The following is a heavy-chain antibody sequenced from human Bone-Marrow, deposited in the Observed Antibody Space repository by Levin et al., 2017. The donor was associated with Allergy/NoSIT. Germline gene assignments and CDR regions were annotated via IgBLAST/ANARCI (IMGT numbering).Heavy chain of an antibody. CDR3: YASGGY. V-gene: IGHV3-74*01. CDR2: IIRDGSTT. CDR1: GFTLSSYR. Sequence: ETLSLTCAASGFTLSSYRMHWVRQAPGKGLVWVSEIIRDGSTTNYADSVKGRFTISRDNAKNTLYLQMNTLRAEDTAVYYCYASGGYWGQGTLVTVSS. J-gene: IGHJ4*02. D-gene: IGHD3-10*01.